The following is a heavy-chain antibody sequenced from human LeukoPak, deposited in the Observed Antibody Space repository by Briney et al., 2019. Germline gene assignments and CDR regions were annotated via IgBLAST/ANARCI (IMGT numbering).Heavy chain of an antibody. J-gene: IGHJ4*02. CDR3: ARVPTTADD. V-gene: IGHV3-30*04. CDR1: GFTFSSYD. CDR2: ISYDGNDK. Sequence: PGGSLRLSCAASGFTFSSYDIHWVRQPPGKGLEWVAVISYDGNDKYYADSVKGRFTISRDNSNNTLYLQMSSLTAEDTAVYYCARVPTTADDWGQGTLVTVSS. D-gene: IGHD4-11*01.